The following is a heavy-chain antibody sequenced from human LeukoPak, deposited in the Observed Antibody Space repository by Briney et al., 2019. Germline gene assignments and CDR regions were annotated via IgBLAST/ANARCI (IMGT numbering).Heavy chain of an antibody. CDR1: GFTFSSYS. CDR3: ARQNGAGYYYYFDS. Sequence: GGSLRLSCAASGFTFSSYSMNWVRQAPGKGLEWVSYLSSSSSSIYYADSVKGRFTISRDNAKNSLYLQMNSLRAEDAAVYYCARQNGAGYYYYFDSWGQGTLVTVSS. CDR2: LSSSSSSI. V-gene: IGHV3-48*01. J-gene: IGHJ4*02. D-gene: IGHD3-22*01.